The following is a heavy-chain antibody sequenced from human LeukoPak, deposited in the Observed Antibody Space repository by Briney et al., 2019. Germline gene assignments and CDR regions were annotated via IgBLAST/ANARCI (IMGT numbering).Heavy chain of an antibody. V-gene: IGHV3-64*01. CDR1: GFTFSSYG. D-gene: IGHD3-10*01. CDR2: ISSNGGST. CDR3: ARDRGWGSFPLYYFDY. Sequence: PGGSLRLSCAASGFTFSSYGMHWVRQAPGKGLEYVSAISSNGGSTYYANSVKGRFTISRDNSKNTLYLQMGSLRAEDMAVYYCARDRGWGSFPLYYFDYWGQGTLVTVSS. J-gene: IGHJ4*02.